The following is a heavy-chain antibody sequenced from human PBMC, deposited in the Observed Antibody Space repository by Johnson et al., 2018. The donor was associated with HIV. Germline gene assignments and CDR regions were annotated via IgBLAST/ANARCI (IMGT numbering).Heavy chain of an antibody. Sequence: VQLVESGGGLVQPGRSLRLSCTASGFTFDDYAMHWVRLAPGKGLEWVSGISWNSGSIAYADAGKGRFNTSRENAKNSLYLQVKSLRAEDTALYLCAKENGRAGTSGDAFDIWGRGTMVTVAS. CDR1: GFTFDDYA. CDR3: AKENGRAGTSGDAFDI. J-gene: IGHJ3*02. D-gene: IGHD2-2*01. V-gene: IGHV3-9*01. CDR2: ISWNSGSI.